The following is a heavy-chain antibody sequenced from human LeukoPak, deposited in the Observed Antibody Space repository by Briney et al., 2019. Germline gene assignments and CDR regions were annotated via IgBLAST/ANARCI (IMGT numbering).Heavy chain of an antibody. D-gene: IGHD6-6*01. CDR2: ISGSGGST. CDR3: AKGKLVGDAFDI. CDR1: GFSFSGFA. J-gene: IGHJ3*02. V-gene: IGHV3-23*01. Sequence: GSLRLSCEASGFSFSGFAMSWVRQAPGKGLEWVSAISGSGGSTCYADSVKGRFTISRDNSKNTLYLQMNSLRAEDTAVYYCAKGKLVGDAFDIWGQGTMVTVSS.